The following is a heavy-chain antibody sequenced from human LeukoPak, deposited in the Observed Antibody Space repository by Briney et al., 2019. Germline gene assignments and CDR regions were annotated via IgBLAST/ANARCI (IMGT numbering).Heavy chain of an antibody. J-gene: IGHJ4*02. CDR1: GFTFSSYA. Sequence: PGGSLRLSCAASGFTFSSYAMSWVRQAPGKGLEWVSAISGSGGSTYYADSVKGRFTISRDNSKNTLYLQMNSLRAEDTAFYYCAKASYSTDYSSGWYSWGQGTLVTVSS. CDR3: AKASYSTDYSSGWYS. CDR2: ISGSGGST. D-gene: IGHD6-19*01. V-gene: IGHV3-23*01.